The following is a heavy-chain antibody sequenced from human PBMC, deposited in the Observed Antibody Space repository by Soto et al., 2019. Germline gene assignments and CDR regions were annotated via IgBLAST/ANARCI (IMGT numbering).Heavy chain of an antibody. D-gene: IGHD2-21*01. V-gene: IGHV3-7*01. CDR1: DFSFGSHW. J-gene: IGHJ3*02. Sequence: EVQVVQSGGGLVHPEGSLRLSCVVSDFSFGSHWMNWVRQAPGKGLEWVATINQDGRVTHYVDSVKGRFTISRDNAMNSLYLQMNSLGAEDTAVYYCARDPDPIEGVAFDIWGQGALVTVSS. CDR2: INQDGRVT. CDR3: ARDPDPIEGVAFDI.